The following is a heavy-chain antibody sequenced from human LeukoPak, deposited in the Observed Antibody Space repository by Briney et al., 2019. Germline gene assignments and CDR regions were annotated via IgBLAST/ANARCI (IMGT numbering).Heavy chain of an antibody. CDR1: GFTFSIYS. Sequence: GGSLRLSCAASGFTFSIYSMNWVRQAPGKGLEWVSSISSSSSYIYYADSVKGRFTISRDNAKNSLYLQMNSLRAEDTAVYYCARLDFWSGYYTHDYWGQGTLVTVSS. D-gene: IGHD3-3*01. CDR2: ISSSSSYI. V-gene: IGHV3-21*01. CDR3: ARLDFWSGYYTHDY. J-gene: IGHJ4*02.